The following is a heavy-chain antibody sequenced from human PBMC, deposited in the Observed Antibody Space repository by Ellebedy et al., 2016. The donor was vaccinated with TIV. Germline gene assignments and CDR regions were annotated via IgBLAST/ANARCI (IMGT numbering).Heavy chain of an antibody. CDR2: ISGSGGST. CDR1: GFTFNTYA. CDR3: AKETFPNGIGEYCYGMDV. Sequence: GGSLRLSCTASGFTFNTYAMSWVRQAPGKGLEWVSVISGSGGSTYYDDSVKGRFTISRDNSKNTLYLQMNSLRVEDTAVYYCAKETFPNGIGEYCYGMDVWGQGTTVTVSS. D-gene: IGHD2/OR15-2a*01. J-gene: IGHJ6*02. V-gene: IGHV3-23*01.